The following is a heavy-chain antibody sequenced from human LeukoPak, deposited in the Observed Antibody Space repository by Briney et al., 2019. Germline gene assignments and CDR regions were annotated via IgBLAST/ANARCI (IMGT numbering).Heavy chain of an antibody. CDR1: GGSFSGYY. CDR2: IYHTGST. D-gene: IGHD3-3*01. Sequence: SETLSLTCAVYGGSFSGYYWSWIRRPPGKGLEWIGYIYHTGSTNYHPSLKSRVTISVDTSKNQFSLKLSSVTAADTAVYYCAIGGSSYYPGYWGQGTLVTVSS. J-gene: IGHJ4*02. V-gene: IGHV4-59*08. CDR3: AIGGSSYYPGY.